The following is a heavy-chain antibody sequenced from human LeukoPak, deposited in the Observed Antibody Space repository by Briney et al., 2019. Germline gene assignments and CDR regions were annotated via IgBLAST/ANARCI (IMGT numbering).Heavy chain of an antibody. V-gene: IGHV3-21*01. CDR2: ISSSSSYI. J-gene: IGHJ5*02. CDR1: GFTFSSYT. Sequence: PGGSLRLSCAASGFTFSSYTMNWVRQAPGKGLEWVSSISSSSSYIYYADSVKGRFTISRDNAKNSLYLQMNSLRAEDTAVYYCARGPLNWFDPWGQGTLVTVSS. CDR3: ARGPLNWFDP.